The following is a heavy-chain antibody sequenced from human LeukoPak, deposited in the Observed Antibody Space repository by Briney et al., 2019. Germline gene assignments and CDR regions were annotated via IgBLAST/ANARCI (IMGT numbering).Heavy chain of an antibody. J-gene: IGHJ5*02. D-gene: IGHD3-10*01. CDR2: IYYSGST. CDR1: GGSISSSSYY. CDR3: ARLSLIFGWFDP. Sequence: PSETLSLTCTVSGGSISSSSYYWGWIRQPPGKGLEWIGSIYYSGSTYYNPSLKSRVTIPVDTSKNQFSLKLSSVTAADTAVYYCARLSLIFGWFDPWGQGTLVTVSS. V-gene: IGHV4-39*01.